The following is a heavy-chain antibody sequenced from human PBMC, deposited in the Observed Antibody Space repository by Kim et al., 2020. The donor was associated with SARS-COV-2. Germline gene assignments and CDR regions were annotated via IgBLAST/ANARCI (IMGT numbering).Heavy chain of an antibody. V-gene: IGHV3-49*04. CDR1: GFTFGDYA. J-gene: IGHJ3*02. D-gene: IGHD3-22*01. CDR2: IRSKAYGGTT. Sequence: GGSLRLSCTASGFTFGDYAMSWVRQAPGKGLEWVGFIRSKAYGGTTEYAASVKGRFTISRDDSKSIAYLQMNSLKTEDTAVYYCTRGAYYYDSSGSGGGAFDIWGQGTMVTVSS. CDR3: TRGAYYYDSSGSGGGAFDI.